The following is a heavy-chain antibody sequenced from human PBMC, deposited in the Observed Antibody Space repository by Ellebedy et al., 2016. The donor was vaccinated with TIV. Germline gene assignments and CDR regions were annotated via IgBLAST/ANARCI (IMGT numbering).Heavy chain of an antibody. Sequence: SETLSLXCAVSGGSMRSGPYCWSWIRQPPGKGLEWIGEINHRGSTIFNPSLKSRVTISIDTSKNQFSLKLSSVTASDTAVYYCARGRGGSYSIPFDYWGQGALVTVSS. CDR1: GGSMRSGPYC. CDR2: INHRGST. D-gene: IGHD1-26*01. CDR3: ARGRGGSYSIPFDY. J-gene: IGHJ4*02. V-gene: IGHV4-34*01.